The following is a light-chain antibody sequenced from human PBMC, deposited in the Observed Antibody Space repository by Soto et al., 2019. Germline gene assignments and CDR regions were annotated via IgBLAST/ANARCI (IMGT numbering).Light chain of an antibody. Sequence: EIVLTQSPCTLSLSPGERATLSWGASQSVSSSYLAWYQQKPGQAPRLLIYGASNRATGIPDKFSGSGSGTESTLTISSLKSEDFAVYYCHQYNFWPTFGQGTKVDIK. CDR1: QSVSSSY. J-gene: IGKJ1*01. V-gene: IGKV3-20*01. CDR2: GAS. CDR3: HQYNFWPT.